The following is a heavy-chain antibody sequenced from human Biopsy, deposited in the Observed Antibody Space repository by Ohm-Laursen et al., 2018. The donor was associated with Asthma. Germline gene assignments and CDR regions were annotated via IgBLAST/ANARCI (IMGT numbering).Heavy chain of an antibody. V-gene: IGHV4-39*07. J-gene: IGHJ6*02. CDR1: GGSISSSSYY. CDR2: TNERGVT. Sequence: GTLSLTCTVSGGSISSSSYYWGWIRQPPGKGLEWIGETNERGVTNNNPSLKSRVIISIDTYWNRVSLKLTSVTAADTAVYYCARGPELDVWGQGTTVTVSS. CDR3: ARGPELDV.